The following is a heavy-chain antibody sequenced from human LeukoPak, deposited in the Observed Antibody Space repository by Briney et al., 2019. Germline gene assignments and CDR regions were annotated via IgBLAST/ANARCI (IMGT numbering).Heavy chain of an antibody. V-gene: IGHV4-61*01. Sequence: PSETLSLTCTVSGGSVSSGSYYWSWLRQPPGKGLEWIGYIYYSGSTNYNPSLKSRVTISVDTSKNQFSLKLSSVTAADTAVYYCARVWSGYYTRKEFDYWGQGTLVTVSS. CDR1: GGSVSSGSYY. CDR2: IYYSGST. D-gene: IGHD3-3*01. J-gene: IGHJ4*02. CDR3: ARVWSGYYTRKEFDY.